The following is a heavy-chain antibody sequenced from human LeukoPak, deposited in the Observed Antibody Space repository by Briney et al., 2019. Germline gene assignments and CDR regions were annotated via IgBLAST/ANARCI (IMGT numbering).Heavy chain of an antibody. Sequence: PGGSLRLSCAASGFTFSSYGMHWVRQAPGKGLEWMTFIRYDGGNKYYADSVKGRFTISRDNSKNTLYLQMNSLRAEDTAIYYCAKNGDRGAYCSGGSCYPYYYYYMDVWGKGTTVTISS. CDR1: GFTFSSYG. D-gene: IGHD2-15*01. J-gene: IGHJ6*03. V-gene: IGHV3-30*02. CDR2: IRYDGGNK. CDR3: AKNGDRGAYCSGGSCYPYYYYYMDV.